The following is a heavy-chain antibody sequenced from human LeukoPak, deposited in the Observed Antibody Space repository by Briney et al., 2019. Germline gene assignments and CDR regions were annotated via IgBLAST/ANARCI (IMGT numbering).Heavy chain of an antibody. V-gene: IGHV3-21*04. J-gene: IGHJ4*02. CDR2: ISSSSSYI. CDR3: AKGEYYYGSGSYYNIH. Sequence: PGGSLRLSCAASGFTFSSYSMNWVRQAPGKGLEWVSSISSSSSYIYYADSVKGRFTISRDNAKNTLYLQMNSLRAEDTAVYYCAKGEYYYGSGSYYNIHWGQGTLVTVSS. D-gene: IGHD3-10*01. CDR1: GFTFSSYS.